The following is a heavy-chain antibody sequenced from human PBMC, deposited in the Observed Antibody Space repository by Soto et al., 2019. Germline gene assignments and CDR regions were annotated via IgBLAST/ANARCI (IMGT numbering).Heavy chain of an antibody. J-gene: IGHJ6*02. CDR3: VRLSLCLSFGDVIMYGMDA. CDR2: IYYRGNT. D-gene: IGHD3-3*01. V-gene: IGHV4-39*01. CDR1: GGSISSGGHY. Sequence: SETLSLTCTVSGGSISSGGHYWGWIRQPPGKGLEWIGNIYYRGNTYYNPSLRSRVTISVDTSKNQFSLKLSSVTAADTAVYYCVRLSLCLSFGDVIMYGMDAWGQETPVTVSS.